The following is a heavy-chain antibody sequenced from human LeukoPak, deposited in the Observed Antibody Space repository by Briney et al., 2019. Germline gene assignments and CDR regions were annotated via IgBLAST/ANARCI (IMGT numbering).Heavy chain of an antibody. CDR3: AKSSLYDFWSGYDFDY. J-gene: IGHJ4*02. D-gene: IGHD3-3*01. Sequence: GGSLRLSCAAPGFTFSSYGRHWVRQAPGKGLEWVAFIRYDGSNKYYADSVKGRFTISRDNSKNTLYLQMNSLRAEDTAVYYCAKSSLYDFWSGYDFDYWGQGTLVTVSS. CDR2: IRYDGSNK. CDR1: GFTFSSYG. V-gene: IGHV3-30*02.